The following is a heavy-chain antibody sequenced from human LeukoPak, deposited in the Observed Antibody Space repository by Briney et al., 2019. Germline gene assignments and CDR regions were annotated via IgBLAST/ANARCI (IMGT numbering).Heavy chain of an antibody. D-gene: IGHD4-17*01. CDR3: ARWSTVCLALDY. CDR2: IYYSGST. V-gene: IGHV4-59*01. CDR1: GGSISSYY. Sequence: SETLSLTCTVSGGSISSYYWSWIRQPPGKGLEWIGYIYYSGSTNYNPSLKSRVTISVDTSKNQFSLKLSSVTAADTAVYYCARWSTVCLALDYWGQGTLVTVSS. J-gene: IGHJ4*02.